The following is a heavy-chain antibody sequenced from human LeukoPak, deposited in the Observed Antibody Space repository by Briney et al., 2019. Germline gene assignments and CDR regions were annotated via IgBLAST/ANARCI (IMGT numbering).Heavy chain of an antibody. CDR3: ARGLGYGSSWYAYSNWFDP. CDR1: GGSISSYY. Sequence: SETLSLTCTVSGGSISSYYWSWIRQPPGKGLEWIGYIYYSGSTNYNPSLKSRVTISVDTSKNQFSLKLSSVTAADTAVYYCARGLGYGSSWYAYSNWFDPWGQGTLVTVSS. D-gene: IGHD6-13*01. V-gene: IGHV4-59*12. CDR2: IYYSGST. J-gene: IGHJ5*02.